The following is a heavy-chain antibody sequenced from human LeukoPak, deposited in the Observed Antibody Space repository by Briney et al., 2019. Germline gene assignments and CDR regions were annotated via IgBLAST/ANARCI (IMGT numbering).Heavy chain of an antibody. CDR1: GFTFSNYW. J-gene: IGHJ4*02. Sequence: GGSLRLSCAASGFTFSNYWIHWVRQAPGKGLVWVSRIDNAGSITTYADSAKGRFTISRDNAENTLYLQMNSLRVEDTAVYYCVRSAFHAGSGNYYDYWGQGTLVTVPS. D-gene: IGHD3-22*01. V-gene: IGHV3-74*03. CDR2: IDNAGSIT. CDR3: VRSAFHAGSGNYYDY.